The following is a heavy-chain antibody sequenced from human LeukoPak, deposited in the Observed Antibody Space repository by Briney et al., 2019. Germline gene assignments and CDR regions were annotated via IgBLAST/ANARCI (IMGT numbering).Heavy chain of an antibody. V-gene: IGHV3-30*04. D-gene: IGHD6-19*01. CDR3: ARDRDSSGWYWDYYGMDV. J-gene: IGHJ6*02. CDR2: ISYDGSNK. Sequence: GGSLRLSCAASGFTFSSYAMHWVRQVPGKGLEWVAVISYDGSNKYYADSVKGRFTISRDNSKNTLYLQMNSLRAEDAAVYYCARDRDSSGWYWDYYGMDVWGQGTTVTVSS. CDR1: GFTFSSYA.